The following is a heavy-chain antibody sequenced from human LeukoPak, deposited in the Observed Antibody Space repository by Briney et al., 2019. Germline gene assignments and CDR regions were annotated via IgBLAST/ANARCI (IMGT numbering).Heavy chain of an antibody. Sequence: GASVKVSCKASGGTFSSYTISWVRQAPGQGLEWMGGIIPVFGIADYAQKFQGRVTITADESTSTAYMVLSSLRSEDTAEYYCARGSDIPVAGGYYYYMDVWGKGTTVTVSS. CDR3: ARGSDIPVAGGYYYYMDV. D-gene: IGHD6-19*01. CDR1: GGTFSSYT. CDR2: IIPVFGIA. J-gene: IGHJ6*03. V-gene: IGHV1-69*13.